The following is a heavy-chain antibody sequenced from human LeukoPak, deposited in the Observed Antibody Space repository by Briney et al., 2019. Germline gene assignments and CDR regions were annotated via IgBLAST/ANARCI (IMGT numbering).Heavy chain of an antibody. CDR2: GIPFFGTA. V-gene: IGHV1-69*05. J-gene: IGHJ6*03. CDR1: GGAFSSYG. D-gene: IGHD3-9*01. CDR3: AREVRDFDHFMDV. Sequence: GSSVKVSCKASGGAFSSYGFSWVRRAPGQGLEWMGGGIPFFGTAKYAQRFQGRVTITTDESTSTAYMELSSLRSEDTAIYYCAREVRDFDHFMDVWGKGTTVTVSS.